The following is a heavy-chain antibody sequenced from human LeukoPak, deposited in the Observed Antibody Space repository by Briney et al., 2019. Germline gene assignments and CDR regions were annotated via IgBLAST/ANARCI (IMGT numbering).Heavy chain of an antibody. CDR3: ATEGKMVRGVYTDY. J-gene: IGHJ4*02. CDR2: FDPEDGET. Sequence: ASVKVSCKVSGYTLTELSMHWVRQAPGKGLEWMGRFDPEDGETIYAQKFQGRVTMTADTSTDTAYMELSSLRSEDTPVYYCATEGKMVRGVYTDYWGQGTRVTVSS. CDR1: GYTLTELS. V-gene: IGHV1-24*01. D-gene: IGHD3-10*01.